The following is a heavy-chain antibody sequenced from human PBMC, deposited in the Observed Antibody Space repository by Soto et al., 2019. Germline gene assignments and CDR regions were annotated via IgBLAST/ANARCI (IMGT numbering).Heavy chain of an antibody. CDR2: IIPIFGTA. CDR3: ARDDELSGAVHYYYYGMDV. V-gene: IGHV1-69*13. D-gene: IGHD3-16*02. CDR1: GGTFSSYA. Sequence: ASVKVSCKASGGTFSSYAISWVRQAPGQGLEWMGGIIPIFGTANYAQKFQGRVTITADESTGTAYMELSSLRSEDTAVYYCARDDELSGAVHYYYYGMDVWGQGTTVTVSS. J-gene: IGHJ6*02.